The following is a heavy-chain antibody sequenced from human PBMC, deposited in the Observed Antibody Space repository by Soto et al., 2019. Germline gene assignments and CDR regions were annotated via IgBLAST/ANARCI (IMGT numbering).Heavy chain of an antibody. CDR1: GGSISSSSYY. J-gene: IGHJ4*02. Sequence: PSETLSLTCTVSGGSISSSSYYWGWIRQPPGKGLEWIGYIFYSGSTDYNPSLKSRVTTSLDTSKNQFSLELSSVTAADTAMYYCARQNWGPVPTYFDYWGQGTLVTVSS. CDR2: IFYSGST. D-gene: IGHD7-27*01. CDR3: ARQNWGPVPTYFDY. V-gene: IGHV4-61*05.